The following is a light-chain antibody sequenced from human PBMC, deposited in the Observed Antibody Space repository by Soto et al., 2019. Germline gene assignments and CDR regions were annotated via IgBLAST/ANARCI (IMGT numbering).Light chain of an antibody. CDR1: QSISDY. J-gene: IGKJ1*01. CDR3: QQSYSTPRT. V-gene: IGKV1-39*01. Sequence: DIQMTQSPCSLSASVGDRVTITCRASQSISDYLNWYQQKPGKAPKLLIYAASSLQGGVPSRFSGSGSGTDFTLIISSLQPEDFATYYCQQSYSTPRTFGQGTKVEIK. CDR2: AAS.